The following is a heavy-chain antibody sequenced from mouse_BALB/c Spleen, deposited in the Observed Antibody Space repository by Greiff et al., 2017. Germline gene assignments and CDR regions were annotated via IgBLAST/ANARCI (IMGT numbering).Heavy chain of an antibody. CDR2: ISYDGSN. J-gene: IGHJ3*01. CDR1: GYSITSGYY. D-gene: IGHD6-1*01. CDR3: ARGLYPWFAY. V-gene: IGHV3-6*02. Sequence: VQLKESGPGLVKPSQSLSLTCSVTGYSITSGYYWNWIRQFPGNKLEWMGYISYDGSNNYNPSLKNRISITRDTSKNQFFLKLNSVTTEDTATYYCARGLYPWFAYWGQGTLVTVSA.